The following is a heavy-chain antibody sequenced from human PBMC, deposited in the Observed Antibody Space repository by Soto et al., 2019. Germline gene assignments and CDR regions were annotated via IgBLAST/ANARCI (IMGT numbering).Heavy chain of an antibody. CDR1: GFTFSSYS. J-gene: IGHJ6*04. D-gene: IGHD6-6*01. Sequence: EVQLVESGGGLVQPGGSLRLSCAASGFTFSSYSMNWVRQAPGKGREWVSYISSSSSSIYYADSVKARFTISRDNAKNSLYLHMNSLRAEDTAVFYCARDRRQGSMDFWGKGTTVTDST. CDR2: ISSSSSSI. CDR3: ARDRRQGSMDF. V-gene: IGHV3-48*01.